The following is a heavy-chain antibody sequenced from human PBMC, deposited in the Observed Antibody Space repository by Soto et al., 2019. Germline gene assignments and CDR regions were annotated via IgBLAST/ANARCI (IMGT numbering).Heavy chain of an antibody. J-gene: IGHJ5*02. D-gene: IGHD3-3*01. V-gene: IGHV1-46*01. Sequence: ASVKVSCKASGYTFTNYYMHWVRQAPGQGLEWMGVIHYNDATPTYAQKFQGRVTMATDASTSTVYVELRSLRSDDTAVYYCARDPHEYWTSYWFDPWGQGTLVTVSS. CDR2: IHYNDATP. CDR3: ARDPHEYWTSYWFDP. CDR1: GYTFTNYY.